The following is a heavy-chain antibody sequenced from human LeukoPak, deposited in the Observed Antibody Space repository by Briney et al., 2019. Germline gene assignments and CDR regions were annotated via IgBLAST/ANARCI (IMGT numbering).Heavy chain of an antibody. Sequence: GGSLRLSCAASGFTFSSYAMSWVRQAPGRGLEWVSAISGSGGSTYYADSVKGRFTISRDNSKNTLYLQMNSLRAEDTAVYYCAKSVGYLAAADGMDVWGQGTTVTVSS. CDR1: GFTFSSYA. J-gene: IGHJ6*02. V-gene: IGHV3-23*01. CDR2: ISGSGGST. CDR3: AKSVGYLAAADGMDV. D-gene: IGHD6-13*01.